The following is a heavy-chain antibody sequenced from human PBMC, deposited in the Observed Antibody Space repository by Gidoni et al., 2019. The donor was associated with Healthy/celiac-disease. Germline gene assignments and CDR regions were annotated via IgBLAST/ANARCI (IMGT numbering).Heavy chain of an antibody. CDR2: ISSSSSYI. D-gene: IGHD4-17*01. CDR3: ARDLNGDQDAALDY. J-gene: IGHJ4*02. CDR1: GFTFSSYS. V-gene: IGHV3-21*01. Sequence: EVQLVESGGGLVKPGGSLRLSCAASGFTFSSYSMNWVRQAPGKGLEWVSSISSSSSYIYYADSVKGRFTISRDNAKNSLYLQMNSLRAEDTAVYYCARDLNGDQDAALDYWGQGTLVTVSS.